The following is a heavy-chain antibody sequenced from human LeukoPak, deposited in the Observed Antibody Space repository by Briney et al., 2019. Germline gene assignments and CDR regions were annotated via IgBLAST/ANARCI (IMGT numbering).Heavy chain of an antibody. J-gene: IGHJ3*02. CDR2: IYYSGST. V-gene: IGHV4-39*01. CDR1: GGSISSSSYY. D-gene: IGHD5-18*01. CDR3: ARQGDTAMATEGVFDI. Sequence: SETLSLTCTVSGGSISSSSYYWGWIRQPPGKGLEWIGSIYYSGSTYYNPSLKSRVTISVDTSKNQFSLKLSSVTAADTAVYYCARQGDTAMATEGVFDIWSQGTMVTVSS.